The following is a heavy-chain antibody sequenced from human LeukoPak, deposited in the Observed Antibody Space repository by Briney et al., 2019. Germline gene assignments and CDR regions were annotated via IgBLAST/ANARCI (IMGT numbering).Heavy chain of an antibody. CDR1: GFTVSSNS. V-gene: IGHV3-66*03. Sequence: GGSLRLSCTVSGFTVSSNSMSWVRQAPGKGLEWVSFIYSDNTHYSDSVKGRFTISRDNSKNTLYLQMNTLRPEDTAVYYCAKTASSSYFRELDYWGQGTLVTVSS. CDR3: AKTASSSYFRELDY. J-gene: IGHJ4*02. CDR2: IYSDNT. D-gene: IGHD3-10*02.